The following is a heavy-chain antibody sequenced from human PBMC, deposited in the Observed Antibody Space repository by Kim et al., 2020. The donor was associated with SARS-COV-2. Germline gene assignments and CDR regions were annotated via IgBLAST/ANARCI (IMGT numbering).Heavy chain of an antibody. CDR1: GFTFSSYG. V-gene: IGHV3-33*01. D-gene: IGHD6-13*01. Sequence: GGSLRLSCAASGFTFSSYGMHWVRQAPGKGLEWVAVIWYDGSNKYYADSVKGRFTISRDNSKNTLYLQMNSLRAEDTAVYYCASDYTAAGNYYFDYWGQGTLVTVSS. J-gene: IGHJ4*02. CDR3: ASDYTAAGNYYFDY. CDR2: IWYDGSNK.